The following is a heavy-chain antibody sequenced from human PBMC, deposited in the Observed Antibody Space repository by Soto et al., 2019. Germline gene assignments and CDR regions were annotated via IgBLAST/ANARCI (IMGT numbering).Heavy chain of an antibody. CDR1: GFTFSSYA. V-gene: IGHV3-23*01. J-gene: IGHJ4*02. CDR3: AKCRGAGGQFDY. Sequence: GSLRLSCAASGFTFSSYAMGWVHQGPGKGLEWVAVVSIGGSTHYADSVRGRFTISRDNSKNTLSLQMNSLTAEDTAVYFCAKCRGAGGQFDYWGQGALVTVSA. D-gene: IGHD2-15*01. CDR2: VSIGGST.